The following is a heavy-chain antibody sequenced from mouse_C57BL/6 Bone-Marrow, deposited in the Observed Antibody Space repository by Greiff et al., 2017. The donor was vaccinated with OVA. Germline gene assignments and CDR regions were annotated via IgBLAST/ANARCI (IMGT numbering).Heavy chain of an antibody. CDR2: IDPSDSYT. CDR3: ASDSNYGGWFAY. D-gene: IGHD2-5*01. J-gene: IGHJ3*01. Sequence: QVQLQQPGAELVMPGASVKLSCKASGYTFTSYWMHWVKQRPGQGLEWIGEIDPSDSYTNYNQKFKGKSTLTVAKSSSTAYMQLSSLTSEDSAVYYCASDSNYGGWFAYWGQGTLVTVSA. CDR1: GYTFTSYW. V-gene: IGHV1-69*01.